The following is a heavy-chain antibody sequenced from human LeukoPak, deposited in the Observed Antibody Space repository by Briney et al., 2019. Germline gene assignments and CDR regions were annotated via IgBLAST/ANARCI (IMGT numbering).Heavy chain of an antibody. J-gene: IGHJ6*03. CDR3: SRDYGSGNYDSNTYMDV. Sequence: SETLSLTCTVSGGSISSSSYYWGWIRQPPGKGLEWIATVYFIGSTFYNPSLKSRVTISVDTSKNQFSLKLSSVTAADTAVYYCSRDYGSGNYDSNTYMDVWGKGTTVTVSS. V-gene: IGHV4-39*02. D-gene: IGHD3-10*01. CDR1: GGSISSSSYY. CDR2: VYFIGST.